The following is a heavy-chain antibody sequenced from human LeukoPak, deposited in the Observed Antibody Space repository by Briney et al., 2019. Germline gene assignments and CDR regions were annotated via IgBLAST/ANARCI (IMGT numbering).Heavy chain of an antibody. V-gene: IGHV4-34*01. Sequence: SETLSLTCAVYGGSFSGYYWSWIRQPPGKGLEWIGEINHSGSTNYNPSLKSRVTISVDTSKNQFSLKLSSGTAADTAVYYCARGDSYGYMDYWGQGTLVTVSS. CDR2: INHSGST. CDR1: GGSFSGYY. J-gene: IGHJ4*02. D-gene: IGHD5-18*01. CDR3: ARGDSYGYMDY.